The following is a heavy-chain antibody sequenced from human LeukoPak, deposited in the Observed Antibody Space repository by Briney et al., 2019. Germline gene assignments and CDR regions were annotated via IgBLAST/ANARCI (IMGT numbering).Heavy chain of an antibody. V-gene: IGHV4-31*03. CDR2: IYYSGST. CDR3: ARDQSGEGTVTTRHDY. D-gene: IGHD4-11*01. CDR1: GGSISSGGYY. Sequence: SETLSLTCTVSGGSISSGGYYWSWIRQHPGKGLEWIGYIYYSGSTYYNPSLKSRVTISVDTSKNQFSLKLSSVTAADTAVYYCARDQSGEGTVTTRHDYWGQGTLVTVSS. J-gene: IGHJ4*02.